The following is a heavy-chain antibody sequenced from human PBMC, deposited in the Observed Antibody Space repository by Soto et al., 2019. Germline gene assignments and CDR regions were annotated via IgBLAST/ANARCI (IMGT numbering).Heavy chain of an antibody. CDR3: ARQDCSSTSCFPLYYYYYGMDV. J-gene: IGHJ6*02. CDR2: IYYSGST. Sequence: SETLSLTCTVSGGSISSSSYYWGWIRQPPGKGLEWIGSIYYSGSTYYNPSLKSRVTISVDTSKNQFSLKLSSVTAADTAVYYCARQDCSSTSCFPLYYYYYGMDVWGQGTTVT. D-gene: IGHD2-2*01. CDR1: GGSISSSSYY. V-gene: IGHV4-39*01.